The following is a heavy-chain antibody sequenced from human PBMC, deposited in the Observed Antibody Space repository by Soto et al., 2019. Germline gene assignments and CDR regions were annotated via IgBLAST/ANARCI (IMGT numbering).Heavy chain of an antibody. Sequence: QVQLQESGPGLVKPSETLSLTCTVSGGSISSYYWSWIRQPPGKGLEWIGYIYYSGSTNYNPSLKSRGTIXXDXSXXQFSLKLSSVTAADTAVYYCARATGQWLVPPLFDYWGQGTLVTVSS. V-gene: IGHV4-59*01. CDR1: GGSISSYY. J-gene: IGHJ4*02. D-gene: IGHD6-19*01. CDR2: IYYSGST. CDR3: ARATGQWLVPPLFDY.